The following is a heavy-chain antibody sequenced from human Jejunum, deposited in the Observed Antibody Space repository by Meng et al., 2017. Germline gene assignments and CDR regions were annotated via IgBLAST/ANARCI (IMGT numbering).Heavy chain of an antibody. D-gene: IGHD6-25*01. CDR1: GDSVSSNSAT. V-gene: IGHV6-1*01. Sequence: SETLSLTCAISGDSVSSNSATWSWIRQSPSRGLEWLGRTYYRATWNHDYAVSVKGRILINPDTSKNQFSLQLDSVTPDDTALYFCARARSGGELDSWGQGKRVTVSS. J-gene: IGHJ4*02. CDR3: ARARSGGELDS. CDR2: TYYRATWNH.